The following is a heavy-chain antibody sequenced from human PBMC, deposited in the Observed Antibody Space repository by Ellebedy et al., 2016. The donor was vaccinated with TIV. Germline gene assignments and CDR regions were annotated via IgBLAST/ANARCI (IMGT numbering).Heavy chain of an antibody. CDR3: YSLVPTSVAGSRDY. CDR2: IRSKANNYAT. J-gene: IGHJ4*02. CDR1: GFTFSGSA. D-gene: IGHD6-19*01. V-gene: IGHV3-73*01. Sequence: GESLKISXTSSGFTFSGSAMHWVRQASGKGLEWVGRIRSKANNYATAYAASVKGRFTVSRDDSKNTAYLQMNSLKTEDTAVYYCYSLVPTSVAGSRDYWGQGTLVTVSS.